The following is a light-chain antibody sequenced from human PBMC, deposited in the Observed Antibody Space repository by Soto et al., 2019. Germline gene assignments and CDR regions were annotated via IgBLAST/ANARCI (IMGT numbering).Light chain of an antibody. CDR2: WAS. CDR1: QSVLYSSNHKNY. CDR3: QQYYTTPTWT. Sequence: DIVMTQSPDSLAVSLGERATINCKSSQSVLYSSNHKNYLAWYQQKPGQPPKLLIYWASTRESGVPDRFSGSGSWTDFTLTISSLQAEDVAVYYCQQYYTTPTWTFGQGTKVEVK. V-gene: IGKV4-1*01. J-gene: IGKJ1*01.